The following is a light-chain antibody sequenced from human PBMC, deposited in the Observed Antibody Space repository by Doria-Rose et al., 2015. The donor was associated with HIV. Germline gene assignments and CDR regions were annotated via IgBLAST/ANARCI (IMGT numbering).Light chain of an antibody. J-gene: IGKJ3*01. CDR3: QQYYDTPS. CDR1: QSLLYTSKHY. Sequence: DIQVTQSPESLGMSLGERATLNCKSNQSLLYTSKHYLAWYQQKPGQPPKLLIYWASTRQYRVPARFSGSGSGTDFTLTISSLEAEDVAVYYCQQYYDTPSFGPGTTVDIK. CDR2: WAS. V-gene: IGKV4-1*01.